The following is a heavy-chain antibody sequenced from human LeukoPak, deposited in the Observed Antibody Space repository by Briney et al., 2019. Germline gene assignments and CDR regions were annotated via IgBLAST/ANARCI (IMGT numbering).Heavy chain of an antibody. CDR2: ISGSGGST. CDR1: GFTFSNYA. V-gene: IGHV3-23*01. J-gene: IGHJ6*03. CDR3: ARGDSSSWYRWDYYYYMDV. D-gene: IGHD6-13*01. Sequence: GGSLRLSCAASGFTFSNYAMSWVRQAPGKGLEWVSAISGSGGSTYYADSVKGRFTISRDNSKNTLYLQMNSLRAEDTAVYCCARGDSSSWYRWDYYYYMDVWGKGTTVTVSS.